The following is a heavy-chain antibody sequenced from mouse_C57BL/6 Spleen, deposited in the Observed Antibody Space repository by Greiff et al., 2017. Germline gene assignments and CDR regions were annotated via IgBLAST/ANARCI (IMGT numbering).Heavy chain of an antibody. CDR3: ARRGYYGSSPDY. Sequence: VQLQQPGAELVMPGASVKLSCKASGYTFTSYWMHWVKQRPGQGLEWIGEIDPSDSYTNYNQKFKGKSTLTVDKSSSTAYMQLSSLTSEDSAVYYCARRGYYGSSPDYWGQGTTHTVSS. V-gene: IGHV1-69*01. CDR1: GYTFTSYW. D-gene: IGHD1-1*01. CDR2: IDPSDSYT. J-gene: IGHJ2*01.